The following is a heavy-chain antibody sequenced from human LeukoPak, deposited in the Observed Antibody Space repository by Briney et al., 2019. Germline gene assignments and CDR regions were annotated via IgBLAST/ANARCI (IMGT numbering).Heavy chain of an antibody. Sequence: SETLSLTCTVSGGSISSYYWSWIRQPPGKGLEWIGYIYYSGSTNYNPSLKSRVTISVDTSKNQFSLKLSSVTAADTAVYYCARTFYNRLTGYYADRYDSWGQGTLVTVSS. D-gene: IGHD3-9*01. CDR2: IYYSGST. CDR3: ARTFYNRLTGYYADRYDS. CDR1: GGSISSYY. J-gene: IGHJ4*02. V-gene: IGHV4-59*01.